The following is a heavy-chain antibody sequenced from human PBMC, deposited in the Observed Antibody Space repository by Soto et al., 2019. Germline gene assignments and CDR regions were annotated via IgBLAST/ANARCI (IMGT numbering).Heavy chain of an antibody. J-gene: IGHJ1*01. CDR3: VKDESINWYSGHFRH. Sequence: GGSLRLSCTASGFTFSRYGMHWVRQVPGKGLEWVSGINWNSGSIGYGDSVKGRFAISRDNAKNSLHLQMNSLSAEDTAFYYCVKDESINWYSGHFRHWGQGTLVTVSS. CDR1: GFTFSRYG. D-gene: IGHD6-13*01. V-gene: IGHV3-9*01. CDR2: INWNSGSI.